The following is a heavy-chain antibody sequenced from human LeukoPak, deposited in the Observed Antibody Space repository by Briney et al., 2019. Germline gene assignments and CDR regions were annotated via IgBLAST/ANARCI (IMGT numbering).Heavy chain of an antibody. CDR3: ARDLGSSSWSPYYYYGMDV. CDR1: GGTFSSYA. Sequence: ASVKVSCKASGGTFSSYAISWVRQAPGQGLEWMGGIIPIFGTANYAQKFQGRVTITADESTSTAYMELSSLRSEDTAVYYCARDLGSSSWSPYYYYGMDVWGQGTTVTVSS. J-gene: IGHJ6*02. D-gene: IGHD6-13*01. V-gene: IGHV1-69*13. CDR2: IIPIFGTA.